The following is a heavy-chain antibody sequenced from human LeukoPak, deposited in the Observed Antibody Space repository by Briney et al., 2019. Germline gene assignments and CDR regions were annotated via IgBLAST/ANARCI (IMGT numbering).Heavy chain of an antibody. CDR2: INTSGGST. V-gene: IGHV1-46*01. CDR3: AREPRSTMIVVESRLGAHPPAGFDY. J-gene: IGHJ4*02. D-gene: IGHD3-22*01. Sequence: GASVKVSCKASGYTFTSYYMHWVRQAPGQGLEWMGIINTSGGSTSYAQKFQGRVTMTRDMSTSTVYMELSSLRSEDTAVYYCAREPRSTMIVVESRLGAHPPAGFDYWGQGTLVTVSS. CDR1: GYTFTSYY.